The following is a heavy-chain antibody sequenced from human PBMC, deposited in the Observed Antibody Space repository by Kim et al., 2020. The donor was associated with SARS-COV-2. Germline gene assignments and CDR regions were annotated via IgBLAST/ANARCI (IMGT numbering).Heavy chain of an antibody. Sequence: SGPTLVNPTQTLTLTCTFSGFSLSTSGVGVGWIRQPPGKALEWLALIYWDDDKRYSPALKSRLTITKDTSKNQVVLTMTNMDPVDTATYYCAHLLSAGEKSLVYCFDYWGQGALVTVSS. CDR1: GFSLSTSGVG. D-gene: IGHD3-16*01. CDR2: IYWDDDK. V-gene: IGHV2-5*02. CDR3: AHLLSAGEKSLVYCFDY. J-gene: IGHJ4*02.